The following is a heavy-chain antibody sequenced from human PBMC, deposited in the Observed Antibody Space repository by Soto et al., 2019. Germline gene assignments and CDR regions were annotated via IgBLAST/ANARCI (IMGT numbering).Heavy chain of an antibody. D-gene: IGHD3-3*02. CDR3: ARGSWHFWSGYLYYFDY. Sequence: GASVKVSCKASGYTFTSYDINWVRQATGQGLEWMGWMNPNSGNTGYAQKFQGRVTMTRNTSISTAYMELSSLRSEDTAVYYCARGSWHFWSGYLYYFDYWGQGTLVTVSS. J-gene: IGHJ4*02. V-gene: IGHV1-8*01. CDR2: MNPNSGNT. CDR1: GYTFTSYD.